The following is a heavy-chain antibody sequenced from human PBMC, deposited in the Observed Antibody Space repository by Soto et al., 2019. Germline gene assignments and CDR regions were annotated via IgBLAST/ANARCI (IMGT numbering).Heavy chain of an antibody. V-gene: IGHV3-74*03. J-gene: IGHJ4*02. CDR3: VRGLGNSDH. CDR1: GFTFSSYW. CDR2: IDSYGSST. Sequence: EVQLVESGGGLVQPGGSLRLSCVASGFTFSSYWMHWVRQVPGKEPVWVSFIDSYGSSTKYADSVRGRFTISRDNAKNILYLLMNSLRVEYTAVYYCVRGLGNSDHWGQGTLVTVSS.